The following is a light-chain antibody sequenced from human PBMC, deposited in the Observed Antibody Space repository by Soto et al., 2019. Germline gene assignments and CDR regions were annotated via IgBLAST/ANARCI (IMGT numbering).Light chain of an antibody. V-gene: IGKV1-12*01. CDR3: QQADSFPQT. CDR2: KAS. Sequence: DIHMTQPPSAMSASVGYRVTIICRASQTISSWLAWYQQKKGKAPKLLIYKASTLKSGVPSRFSGSGYGTDFNLTISSLQTEDFATYYCQQADSFPQTFGQGTKVDIK. CDR1: QTISSW. J-gene: IGKJ1*01.